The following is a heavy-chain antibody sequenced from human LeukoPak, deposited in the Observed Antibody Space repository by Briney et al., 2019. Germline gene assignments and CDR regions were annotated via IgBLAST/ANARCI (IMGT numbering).Heavy chain of an antibody. CDR1: GFAFSRYA. V-gene: IGHV3-23*01. Sequence: GGSLRLSCAASGFAFSRYAMTWVRQAPGKGLEWVSAISGSGGSTYYADSVKGRFTISRDNSKNTLFLQMNSLRAEDTAVYYGIPVAGTGFDYWGQGTLVTVSS. J-gene: IGHJ4*02. D-gene: IGHD6-19*01. CDR2: ISGSGGST. CDR3: IPVAGTGFDY.